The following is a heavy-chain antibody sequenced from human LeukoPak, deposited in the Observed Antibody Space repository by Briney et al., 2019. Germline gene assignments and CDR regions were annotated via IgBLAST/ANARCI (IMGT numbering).Heavy chain of an antibody. CDR3: ARVYCGGGSCYDY. V-gene: IGHV1-8*03. J-gene: IGHJ4*02. Sequence: GASVKVSCKASGYTFTSYDINWVRQATGQGLEWMGWMNPNSGNTGYAQRFQGRVTITRNTSISTAYMELSSLRSEDTAVYYCARVYCGGGSCYDYWGQGTLVTVSS. D-gene: IGHD2-15*01. CDR2: MNPNSGNT. CDR1: GYTFTSYD.